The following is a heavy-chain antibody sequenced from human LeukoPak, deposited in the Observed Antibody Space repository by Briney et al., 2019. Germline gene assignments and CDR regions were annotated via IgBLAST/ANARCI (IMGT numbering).Heavy chain of an antibody. V-gene: IGHV4-59*01. Sequence: PSETLSLTCTVSGGSISSYYWSWIRQPPGKGLEWIGYIYYSGSTNYNPSLKSRDTISVDTSKNQFSLKLSSVTAADTAVYYCARERRYYDSSGPRRYFDYWGQGTLVTVSS. CDR2: IYYSGST. CDR1: GGSISSYY. CDR3: ARERRYYDSSGPRRYFDY. D-gene: IGHD3-22*01. J-gene: IGHJ4*02.